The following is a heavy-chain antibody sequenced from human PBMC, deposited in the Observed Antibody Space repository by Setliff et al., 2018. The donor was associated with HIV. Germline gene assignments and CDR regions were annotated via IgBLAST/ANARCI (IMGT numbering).Heavy chain of an antibody. D-gene: IGHD2-2*01. V-gene: IGHV4-34*01. CDR1: GGSLSGYY. CDR3: ARVVPPARADY. J-gene: IGHJ4*02. Sequence: SETLSLTCAVYGGSLSGYYWSWIRQPPGKGLEWIGEINHSGSTNYNPSLKSRVTISVDTSKNQFSLKLTSVTAADTAVYYCARVVPPARADYWGQGTLVTVSS. CDR2: INHSGST.